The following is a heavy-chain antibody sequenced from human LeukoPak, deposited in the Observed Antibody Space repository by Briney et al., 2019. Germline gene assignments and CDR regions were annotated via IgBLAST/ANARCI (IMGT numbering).Heavy chain of an antibody. J-gene: IGHJ4*02. D-gene: IGHD3-3*01. Sequence: GGSLRLSCAASGVIVSRNFMTWVRQAPGKGLEWVSSISSSRNTYYTESVRGRFTISRDNAKNSLFLQMNSLRVEDTAVYYCARGGTFGVDISDYWGQGTLVTVSS. CDR2: ISSSRNT. V-gene: IGHV3-69-1*01. CDR1: GVIVSRNF. CDR3: ARGGTFGVDISDY.